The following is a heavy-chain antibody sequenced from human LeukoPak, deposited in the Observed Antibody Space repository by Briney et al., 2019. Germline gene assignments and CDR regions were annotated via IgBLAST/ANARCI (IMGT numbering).Heavy chain of an antibody. CDR3: ARESLTWLQSRTSWFDP. V-gene: IGHV4-4*07. CDR2: IHTSGST. J-gene: IGHJ5*02. CDR1: GGSISSYY. D-gene: IGHD5-24*01. Sequence: SETLSLTCTVSGGSISSYYWSWIRQPAGKGLEWIGRIHTSGSTNYNPSLKSRVTMSVDSSKNQFSLRLSSVTAADTAVYYCARESLTWLQSRTSWFDPWGQGTLVTVSS.